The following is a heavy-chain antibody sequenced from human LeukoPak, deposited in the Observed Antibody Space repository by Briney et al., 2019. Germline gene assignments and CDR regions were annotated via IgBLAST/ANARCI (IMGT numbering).Heavy chain of an antibody. J-gene: IGHJ4*02. CDR2: IKTKTLGGTT. V-gene: IGHV3-15*01. Sequence: PGGSLRPSCAASGFTFSNAWMSWVRQAPGSGLEWIGHIKTKTLGGTTGYAAPVTGRFTISRDDSKDTVYLQVNSLTTEDTAVYYCATVLYSGGYYSQWGQGTLVTVSS. CDR1: GFTFSNAW. D-gene: IGHD1-26*01. CDR3: ATVLYSGGYYSQ.